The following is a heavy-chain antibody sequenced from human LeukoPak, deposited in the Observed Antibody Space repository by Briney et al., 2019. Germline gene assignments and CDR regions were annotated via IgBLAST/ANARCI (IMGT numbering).Heavy chain of an antibody. V-gene: IGHV3-15*01. J-gene: IGHJ4*02. CDR2: IKGKTDGETT. CDR1: VFTFSNAW. CDR3: TTYCSGASCFFFDN. Sequence: GGSLRLSCAASVFTFSNAWMSWVRQAPGKGLEWVGRIKGKTDGETTDYAAPVKGRFAISRDDSKNTVYLQMNSLKTEDTAVYYCTTYCSGASCFFFDNWGQGTLVTVSS. D-gene: IGHD2-15*01.